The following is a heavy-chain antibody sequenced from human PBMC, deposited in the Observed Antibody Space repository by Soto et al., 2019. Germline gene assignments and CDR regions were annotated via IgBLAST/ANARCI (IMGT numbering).Heavy chain of an antibody. V-gene: IGHV5-51*01. CDR1: GYSFTSYW. D-gene: IGHD3-9*01. J-gene: IGHJ4*02. CDR3: ARQSAYDILTGYSTTQPLYYFDY. CDR2: IYPGDSDT. Sequence: GESLKISCKGSGYSFTSYWIGWVRQMPGKGLEWMGIIYPGDSDTRYSPSFQGQVTIPADKSISTAYLQWSSLKASDTAMYYCARQSAYDILTGYSTTQPLYYFDYWGQGTLVTVSS.